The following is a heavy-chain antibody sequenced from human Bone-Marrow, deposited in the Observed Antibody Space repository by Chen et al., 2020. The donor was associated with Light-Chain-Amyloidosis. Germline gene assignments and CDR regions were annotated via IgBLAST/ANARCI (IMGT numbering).Heavy chain of an antibody. CDR2: IYYSGIT. CDR3: ARAGDGSYYYMDV. CDR1: GGSISSSSYY. J-gene: IGHJ6*03. V-gene: IGHV4-39*01. D-gene: IGHD7-27*01. Sequence: QLQLQESGPGLVKPSETLSLTCTVSGGSISSSSYYWGWIRQPPGKGLEWIGSIYYSGITYYNPSLKSRVTISVDTSKNQFSLKLSSVTAADTAVYYCARAGDGSYYYMDVWGKGTTVTVSS.